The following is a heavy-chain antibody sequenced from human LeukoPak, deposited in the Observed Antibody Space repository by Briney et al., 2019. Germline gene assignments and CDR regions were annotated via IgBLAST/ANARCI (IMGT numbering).Heavy chain of an antibody. V-gene: IGHV4-4*07. J-gene: IGHJ4*02. CDR1: GGSISSYY. CDR3: ASSAVDYYDSSGYATYFDY. Sequence: SETLSLTCTVPGGSISSYYWSWIRQPAGKGLEWIGRIYTSGSTNYNPSLTSRVTMSVDTSKNQFSLKLSSVTAADTAVYYCASSAVDYYDSSGYATYFDYWGQGTLVTVSS. D-gene: IGHD3-22*01. CDR2: IYTSGST.